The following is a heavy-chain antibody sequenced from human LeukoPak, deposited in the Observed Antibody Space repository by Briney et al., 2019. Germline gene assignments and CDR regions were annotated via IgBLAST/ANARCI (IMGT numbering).Heavy chain of an antibody. J-gene: IGHJ3*02. Sequence: ASVKVSCKVSGYTLTELSLHWVRQAPGKGLERMGGFDPEDGETIYARKFQGRVTMTEDTSTDTAYMELSSLRSDDTAVYYCATESHSSGWYTTAFDIWGQGTVVTVSS. D-gene: IGHD6-19*01. CDR2: FDPEDGET. CDR3: ATESHSSGWYTTAFDI. V-gene: IGHV1-24*01. CDR1: GYTLTELS.